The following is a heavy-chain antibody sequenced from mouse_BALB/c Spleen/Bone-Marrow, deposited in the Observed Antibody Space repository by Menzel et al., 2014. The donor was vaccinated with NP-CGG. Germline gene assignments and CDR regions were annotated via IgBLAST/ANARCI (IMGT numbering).Heavy chain of an antibody. D-gene: IGHD2-3*01. CDR1: GFDFSRYW. CDR3: ARLGYYGYFDY. CDR2: INPDSSTI. V-gene: IGHV4-1*02. J-gene: IGHJ2*01. Sequence: VQLQQSGGGLVQPGGSLKLSCAASGFDFSRYWMSWVRQAPGKVLEWIGEINPDSSTINYTPSLKDKFIISRDNAKNTLYLQMSKVRSEDTALYYCARLGYYGYFDYWGQGTTLTVSS.